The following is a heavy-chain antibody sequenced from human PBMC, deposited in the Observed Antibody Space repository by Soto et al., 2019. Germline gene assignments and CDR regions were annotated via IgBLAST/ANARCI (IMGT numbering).Heavy chain of an antibody. Sequence: SVKVSCKASGYTFTSYGISWVRQAPGQGLEWMGGIIPIIGTANYAQKFQGRVTITADESTSTAYMELSSLRSEDTAVYYCARSYSSSWYYFDYWGQGTLVTVS. V-gene: IGHV1-69*13. J-gene: IGHJ4*02. CDR3: ARSYSSSWYYFDY. D-gene: IGHD6-13*01. CDR1: GYTFTSYG. CDR2: IIPIIGTA.